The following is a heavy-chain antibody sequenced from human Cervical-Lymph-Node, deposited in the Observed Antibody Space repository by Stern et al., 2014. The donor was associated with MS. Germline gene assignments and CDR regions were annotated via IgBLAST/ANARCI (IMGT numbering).Heavy chain of an antibody. J-gene: IGHJ6*02. CDR1: GYTFTDNY. D-gene: IGHD3-10*01. V-gene: IGHV1-2*06. CDR2: INPDSGAT. CDR3: ARGRGGSYFAKYAMDV. Sequence: VQLVQSGTEVKKPGASVRVSCQASGYTFTDNYIHWVRQAPGQGLEWMGRINPDSGATNYALQFQGRVTMTRDTSTNTAYMELSRLRSDDPAVFYCARGRGGSYFAKYAMDVWGQGTTVTVSS.